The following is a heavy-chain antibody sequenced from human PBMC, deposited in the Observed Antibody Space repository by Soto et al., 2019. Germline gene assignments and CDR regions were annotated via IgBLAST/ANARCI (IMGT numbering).Heavy chain of an antibody. CDR1: GFTFRSFT. CDR2: INNSGGST. Sequence: EVQLLESGGGLVQPGGSLRLSCAASGFTFRSFTMAWVRQAPGKGLEWVSTINNSGGSTYYADSVKGRFTISRDNSKNTLYLEMNSLGAEDTAVYFCAKDPEMPGRELDYWGQGTLVTVSS. V-gene: IGHV3-23*01. CDR3: AKDPEMPGRELDY. J-gene: IGHJ4*02. D-gene: IGHD2-2*01.